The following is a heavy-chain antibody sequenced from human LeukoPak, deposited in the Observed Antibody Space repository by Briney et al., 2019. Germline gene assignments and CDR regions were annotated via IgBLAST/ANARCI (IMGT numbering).Heavy chain of an antibody. D-gene: IGHD6-6*01. J-gene: IGHJ3*02. Sequence: SETLSLTCTVSGGSIGSYYWSWVRQPPGKGREWVGYIYYRGSTNYNTSLKSRISISVETSKKQFSLKLSSVTAADTAVYYCARDHIAARSNAFDIWGQGTMVTVSS. CDR3: ARDHIAARSNAFDI. V-gene: IGHV4-59*12. CDR1: GGSIGSYY. CDR2: IYYRGST.